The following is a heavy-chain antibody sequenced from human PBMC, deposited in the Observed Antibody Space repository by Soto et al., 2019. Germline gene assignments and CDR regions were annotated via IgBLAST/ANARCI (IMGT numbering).Heavy chain of an antibody. Sequence: QLQLQESGPGLVKPSETLSLTCTVSSGSISSSSYYWGWIRQPPGKGLEWIGSIYYTGSTYYNPSLKSRVTISLDTSKNQFSLKLSSVTAADTAVYYCARRKTGTGYFDYWGQGPLVTVSS. J-gene: IGHJ4*02. D-gene: IGHD1-7*01. V-gene: IGHV4-39*01. CDR3: ARRKTGTGYFDY. CDR2: IYYTGST. CDR1: SGSISSSSYY.